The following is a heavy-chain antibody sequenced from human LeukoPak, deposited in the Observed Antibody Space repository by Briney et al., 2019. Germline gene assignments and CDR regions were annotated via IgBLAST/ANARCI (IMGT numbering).Heavy chain of an antibody. CDR1: GITLSNYG. V-gene: IGHV3-23*01. CDR3: ARRGVVIRVILVGFHKEAYYFDS. J-gene: IGHJ4*02. D-gene: IGHD3-22*01. CDR2: ISDRGGRT. Sequence: GGSLRLSCAVSGITLSNYGMSWVRQAPGKGLEWVGGISDRGGRTNYADSVKGRFTISRDNPKNTLYLQMNSLRAEDTAVYFCARRGVVIRVILVGFHKEAYYFDSWGQGALVTVSS.